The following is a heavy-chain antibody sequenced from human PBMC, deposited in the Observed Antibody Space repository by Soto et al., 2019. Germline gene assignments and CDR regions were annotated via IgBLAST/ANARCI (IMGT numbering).Heavy chain of an antibody. V-gene: IGHV3-23*01. CDR3: ARKILGSTSRPNYWYFDL. CDR2: ISGGVDAT. D-gene: IGHD2-2*01. CDR1: GFTFINYA. J-gene: IGHJ2*01. Sequence: EVQLLESGGGLVQPGGSLRLSCAGSGFTFINYAMNWVRQAPGKGLEWVSSISGGVDATFFADSVRGRFTISRDNSKNTVTLQMNSLGVDDTAVYYCARKILGSTSRPNYWYFDLWGRGTLVTVSS.